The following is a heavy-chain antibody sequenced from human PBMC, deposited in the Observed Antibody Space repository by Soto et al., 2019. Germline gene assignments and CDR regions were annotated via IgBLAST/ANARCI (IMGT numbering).Heavy chain of an antibody. Sequence: KASETLSLTCTVSGGSISSSSYYWGWIRQPPGKGLEWIGSIYYSGSTYYNPSLKSRVTISVDTSKNQFSLKLSSVTAADTAVYYCARLVGSSGYYDYWGQGTLVTVSS. CDR2: IYYSGST. J-gene: IGHJ4*02. CDR1: GGSISSSSYY. CDR3: ARLVGSSGYYDY. D-gene: IGHD3-22*01. V-gene: IGHV4-39*01.